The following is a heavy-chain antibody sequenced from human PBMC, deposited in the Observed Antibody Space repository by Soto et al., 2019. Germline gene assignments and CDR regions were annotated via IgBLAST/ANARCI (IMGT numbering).Heavy chain of an antibody. J-gene: IGHJ4*02. CDR3: ARNVRSSGWYYFDY. Sequence: VASVKVSCKASGGTFSSYAISWVRQAPGQGLEWMGGIIPISGTANYAQKFQGRVTITADKSTSTAYMELSSLRSEDTAVYYCARNVRSSGWYYFDYWGQGTLVTVSS. V-gene: IGHV1-69*06. CDR1: GGTFSSYA. CDR2: IIPISGTA. D-gene: IGHD6-19*01.